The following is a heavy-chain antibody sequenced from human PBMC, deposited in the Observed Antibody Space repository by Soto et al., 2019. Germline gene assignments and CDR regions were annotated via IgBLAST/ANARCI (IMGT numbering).Heavy chain of an antibody. Sequence: QVQLVQSGAEVKKPGASVKVSCKSSGYTFTSYDINWVRQATGQGLEWMGWMNPNSGNTGYAQKFQGRVTMTRNTSISTAYMELSSVRSEDTAVYYCARVSRFGLVYYYYMDVWGKGTTVTVSS. D-gene: IGHD6-13*01. CDR1: GYTFTSYD. V-gene: IGHV1-8*01. CDR3: ARVSRFGLVYYYYMDV. CDR2: MNPNSGNT. J-gene: IGHJ6*03.